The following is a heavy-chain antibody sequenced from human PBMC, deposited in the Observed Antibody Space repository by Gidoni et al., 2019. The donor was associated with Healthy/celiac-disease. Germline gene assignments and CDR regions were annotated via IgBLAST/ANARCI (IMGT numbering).Heavy chain of an antibody. Sequence: QVQLQESGPGLVKHSQTLSLPCTVSGGPISIGGYYWRWIRQHPGKGLEWIGYIYYSGSTYYNPSLKSRVTISVDTSKNQFSLKLSSVTAADTAVYYCARGRLWGDYYGLPAFDYWGQGTLVTVSS. J-gene: IGHJ4*02. V-gene: IGHV4-31*03. CDR3: ARGRLWGDYYGLPAFDY. CDR1: GGPISIGGYY. CDR2: IYYSGST. D-gene: IGHD3-10*01.